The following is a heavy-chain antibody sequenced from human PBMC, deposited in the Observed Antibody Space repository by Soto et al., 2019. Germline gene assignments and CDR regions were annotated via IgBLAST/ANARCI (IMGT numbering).Heavy chain of an antibody. D-gene: IGHD1-1*01. CDR2: ISWDGLAQ. Sequence: VQLVESGGGVVQPGRSLRLLCEASGCPFSRYGMHWVRQSPGMGLEWVAVISWDGLAQYYGDSVRGRFTISRDNSQSTLYLQMNSLRTEDTAIYYCAKETIQVGGPNYFDYWGQGVLVTVSS. J-gene: IGHJ4*02. V-gene: IGHV3-30*18. CDR1: GCPFSRYG. CDR3: AKETIQVGGPNYFDY.